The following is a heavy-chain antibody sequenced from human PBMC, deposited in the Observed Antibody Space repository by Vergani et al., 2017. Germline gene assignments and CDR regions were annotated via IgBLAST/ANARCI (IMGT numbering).Heavy chain of an antibody. D-gene: IGHD4-17*01. CDR1: GFTFSSYW. CDR2: IKHDGSEK. J-gene: IGHJ6*02. CDR3: ASWGYGDYVHYYYGMDV. Sequence: EVQLVESGGGLVQPGGSLRLSCAASGFTFSSYWMSWVRQAPGKGLEWVANIKHDGSEKYYVDSVKGRFTISRDNAKNTLYLQMNSLRAEDTAVYYCASWGYGDYVHYYYGMDVWGQGTTVTVSS. V-gene: IGHV3-7*01.